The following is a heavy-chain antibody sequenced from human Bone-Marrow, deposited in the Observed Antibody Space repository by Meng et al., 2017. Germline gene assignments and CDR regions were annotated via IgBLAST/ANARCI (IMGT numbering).Heavy chain of an antibody. Sequence: QVQLVESGGGVVQPGRSLRLSCAASGFTFSNYAMHWVRQAPGKGLEWVAVISYDGSNKYFADSVKGRFTISRDNSKNTLYLQMNSLRAEDTAVYYCASDYYDSGSYGHWGLGTLVTVSS. CDR1: GFTFSNYA. V-gene: IGHV3-30*03. CDR2: ISYDGSNK. D-gene: IGHD3-10*01. J-gene: IGHJ4*02. CDR3: ASDYYDSGSYGH.